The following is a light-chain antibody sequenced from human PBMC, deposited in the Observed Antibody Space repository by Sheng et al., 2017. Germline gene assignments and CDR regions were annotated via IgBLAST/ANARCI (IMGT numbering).Light chain of an antibody. Sequence: EIVLTQSPDTLSLSPGERVTLSCRASQSVSSNYLAWYQQXPGQAPRLLIYGASSRATVIPDRFSGSGSGTDFTLTINRLEPEDFAVYYCQQYGSSPLTFGGGTKVEI. J-gene: IGKJ4*01. CDR1: QSVSSNY. CDR2: GAS. V-gene: IGKV3-20*01. CDR3: QQYGSSPLT.